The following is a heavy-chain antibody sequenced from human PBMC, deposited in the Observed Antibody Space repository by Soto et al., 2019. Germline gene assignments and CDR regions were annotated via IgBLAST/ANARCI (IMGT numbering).Heavy chain of an antibody. CDR1: GYTFTSYA. J-gene: IGHJ4*02. CDR3: AGVAHYYDSSGYWPY. Sequence: ASVKVSCKASGYTFTSYAMHWVRQAPGQRLEWMGWINAGNGNTKYSQKFQGRVTITRDTSASTAYMELSSLRSEDTAVYYCAGVAHYYDSSGYWPYWGQGTLVTVSS. D-gene: IGHD3-22*01. CDR2: INAGNGNT. V-gene: IGHV1-3*01.